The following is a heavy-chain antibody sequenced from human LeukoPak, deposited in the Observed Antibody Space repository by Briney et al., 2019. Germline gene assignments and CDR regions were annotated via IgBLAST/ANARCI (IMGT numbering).Heavy chain of an antibody. V-gene: IGHV1-18*04. D-gene: IGHD6-19*01. CDR1: GYSFTSYW. Sequence: GESLKISCKGSGYSFTSYWIGWVRQAPGQGLEWMGWISAYNGNTNYAQKLQGRVTMTTDTSTSTAYMELRSLRSDDTAVYYCAREAHSSGWSITYYYYYMNVWGKGTTVTVSS. CDR3: AREAHSSGWSITYYYYYMNV. J-gene: IGHJ6*03. CDR2: ISAYNGNT.